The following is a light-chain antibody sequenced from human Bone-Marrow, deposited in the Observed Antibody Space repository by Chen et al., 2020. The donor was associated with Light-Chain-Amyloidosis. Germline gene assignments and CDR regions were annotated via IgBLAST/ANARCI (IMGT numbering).Light chain of an antibody. CDR3: SSYTITNTLV. J-gene: IGLJ1*01. V-gene: IGLV2-14*01. CDR1: SSDVGGDNH. CDR2: ELT. Sequence: QSALTQPASVSGSPGQSITISCTGTSSDVGGDNHVSWYQQHPDKAPKLMIYELTNRPSWVPDRFSGSKADNTATLTISGLQTEEEADYFCSSYTITNTLVFGSGTRVTVL.